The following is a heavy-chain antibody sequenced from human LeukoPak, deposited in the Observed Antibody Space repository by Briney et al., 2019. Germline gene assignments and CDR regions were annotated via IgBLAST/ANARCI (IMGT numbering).Heavy chain of an antibody. Sequence: GGCPRLSCAASGFTFSTYPMHWVRQAPGKGLEWVALMSYDGSNKYYADSVKGRFTISRHNSKNTLYLQMNSLRAEDTAVYYCARDLYSSSSPYYYYGMDVWGQATTV. D-gene: IGHD6-6*01. CDR2: MSYDGSNK. CDR1: GFTFSTYP. V-gene: IGHV3-30*14. J-gene: IGHJ6*02. CDR3: ARDLYSSSSPYYYYGMDV.